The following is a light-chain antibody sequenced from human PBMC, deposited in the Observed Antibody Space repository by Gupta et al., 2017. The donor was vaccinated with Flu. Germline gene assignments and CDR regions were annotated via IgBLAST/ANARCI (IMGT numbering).Light chain of an antibody. CDR2: NNN. J-gene: IGLJ2*01. Sequence: QSVLTLPASVSGAPGQRVTISCTGNRSNIGAGYDVHWYQQLPGTAPKLLIYNNNNRPSGVPDRFSGSKSGTSASLAITGLQAEDEADYYCQSYDSSLSGSGVVFGGGTKLTVL. CDR1: RSNIGAGYD. V-gene: IGLV1-40*01. CDR3: QSYDSSLSGSGVV.